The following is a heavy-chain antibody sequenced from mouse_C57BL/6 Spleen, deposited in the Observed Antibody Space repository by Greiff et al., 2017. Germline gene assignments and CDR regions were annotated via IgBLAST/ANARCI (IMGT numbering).Heavy chain of an antibody. J-gene: IGHJ4*01. CDR2: IWWDDDK. V-gene: IGHV8-8*01. D-gene: IGHD1-1*01. Sequence: ESGPGILQPSQTLSLTCSFSGFSLSTFGMGVGWIRQPSGKGLEWLAPIWWDDDKYYNPALKSRLTISKDTSKNQVFLKIANVDTADTATYYCARKGVVPDYYAMDYWGQGTSVTVSS. CDR3: ARKGVVPDYYAMDY. CDR1: GFSLSTFGMG.